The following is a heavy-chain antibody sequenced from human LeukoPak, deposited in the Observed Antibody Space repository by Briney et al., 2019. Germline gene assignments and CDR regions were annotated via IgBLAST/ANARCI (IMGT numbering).Heavy chain of an antibody. D-gene: IGHD5-18*01. CDR3: AKDPERPLDTAMVLGYFDY. Sequence: GGSLRLSCAASGFTFSSYAMSWVRQAPGKGLEWVSAISGSGGSTYYADSVKGRFTISRDNSKNTLYLQMNSMRAEDTAVYYCAKDPERPLDTAMVLGYFDYWGQGTLVTVSS. V-gene: IGHV3-23*01. J-gene: IGHJ4*02. CDR1: GFTFSSYA. CDR2: ISGSGGST.